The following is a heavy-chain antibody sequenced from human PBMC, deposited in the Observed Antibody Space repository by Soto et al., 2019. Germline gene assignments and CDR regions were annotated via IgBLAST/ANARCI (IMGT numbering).Heavy chain of an antibody. J-gene: IGHJ4*02. CDR2: IYYSGSI. V-gene: IGHV4-59*08. Sequence: QVQLQESGPGLVKPSETLSLTCAVSGGSISGYYWGWIRQPPGKGLEWIGYIYYSGSINYNPSLKSRVTISVDSSKNKFPRKLGSVPAADSAVYYCARLRCSGGKCWDYFDYWGQGTLVTVSS. D-gene: IGHD2-21*01. CDR3: ARLRCSGGKCWDYFDY. CDR1: GGSISGYY.